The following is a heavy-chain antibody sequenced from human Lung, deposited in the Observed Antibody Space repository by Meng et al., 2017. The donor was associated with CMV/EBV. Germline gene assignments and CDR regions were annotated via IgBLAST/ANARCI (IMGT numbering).Heavy chain of an antibody. D-gene: IGHD4-23*01. CDR1: GDIVSSNSAA. V-gene: IGHV6-1*01. CDR2: TYYRSKWYH. CDR3: ARGINGGCGD. J-gene: IGHJ4*02. Sequence: QGQLQQSGPGLVKPPQALSLTCAISGDIVSSNSAAWHWIRQSPSRGLEWLGRTYYRSKWYHEYAVSVKSRITISPDTPKNQFSLQLNSMTPEDTAVYYCARGINGGCGDWGQGTLVTVSS.